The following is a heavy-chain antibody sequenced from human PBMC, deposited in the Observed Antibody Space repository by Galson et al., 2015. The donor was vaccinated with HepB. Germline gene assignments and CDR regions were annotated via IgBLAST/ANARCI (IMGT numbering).Heavy chain of an antibody. CDR2: IYYSGST. CDR3: ARDVYYGSGSFDY. D-gene: IGHD3-10*01. V-gene: IGHV4-59*01. J-gene: IGHJ4*02. Sequence: IRQPPGKGLEWIGYIYYSGSTNYNPSLKSRVTISVDTSKNQFSLKLTSVTAADTAVYYCARDVYYGSGSFDYWGQGTLVTVSS.